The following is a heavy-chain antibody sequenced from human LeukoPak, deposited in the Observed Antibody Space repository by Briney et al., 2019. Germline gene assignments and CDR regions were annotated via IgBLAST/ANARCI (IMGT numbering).Heavy chain of an antibody. V-gene: IGHV4-4*08. J-gene: IGHJ6*03. CDR2: IYTSGST. CDR3: ARDGDFHYYYMDV. Sequence: SETLSLTCTVSGGSISSYYWSWIRQPPGKGLEWIGYIYTSGSTNYNPSLKSRVTMSVDTSKNQFSLKLSSVTAADTAVYYCARDGDFHYYYMDVWGKGTTVTVSS. D-gene: IGHD3-3*01. CDR1: GGSISSYY.